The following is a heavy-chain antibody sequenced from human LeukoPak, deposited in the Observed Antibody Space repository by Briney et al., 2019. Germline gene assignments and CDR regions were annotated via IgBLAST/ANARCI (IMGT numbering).Heavy chain of an antibody. CDR2: INHSGST. J-gene: IGHJ4*02. Sequence: SETLSLTCAVYGGSFSGYYWSWIRQPPGKGLEWIGEINHSGSTNYNPSLKSRVTISVDTSKNQFSLKLSSVTAADTAVYYCARGKRGCSSTSCYLNYWGQGTLVTVSS. CDR3: ARGKRGCSSTSCYLNY. V-gene: IGHV4-34*01. D-gene: IGHD2-2*01. CDR1: GGSFSGYY.